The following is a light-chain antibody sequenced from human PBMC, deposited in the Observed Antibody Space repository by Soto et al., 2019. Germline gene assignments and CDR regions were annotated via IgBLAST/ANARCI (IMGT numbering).Light chain of an antibody. CDR2: AAS. J-gene: IGKJ1*01. CDR1: QYVSFN. Sequence: MTQSPATLSVSPGETATLSCSASQYVSFNLAWYQQKPGQGPRRLIYAASTRATNIPDRFRGSGSGTEFTLTISSLQSEDSAIYFCQQYNHWPPGTFGQGTKLEIK. CDR3: QQYNHWPPGT. V-gene: IGKV3-15*01.